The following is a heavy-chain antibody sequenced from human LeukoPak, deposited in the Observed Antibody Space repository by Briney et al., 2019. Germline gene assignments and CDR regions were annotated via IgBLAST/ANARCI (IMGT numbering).Heavy chain of an antibody. J-gene: IGHJ4*02. CDR1: GGSISSYY. Sequence: SETLSLTFTVSGGSISSYYWSWIRQPPGKGLEWIGYIYYSGSTNYNPSLKSRVTISVDTSKNQFSLKLSSVTAADTAVYYCASLSMDNSGYAIDYWGQGTLVTVSS. V-gene: IGHV4-59*01. D-gene: IGHD5-12*01. CDR3: ASLSMDNSGYAIDY. CDR2: IYYSGST.